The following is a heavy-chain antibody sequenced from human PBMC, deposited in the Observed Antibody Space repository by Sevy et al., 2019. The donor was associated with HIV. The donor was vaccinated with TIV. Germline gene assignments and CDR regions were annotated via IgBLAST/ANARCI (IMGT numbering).Heavy chain of an antibody. CDR2: VYDSGNS. V-gene: IGHV4-59*01. CDR3: ARGGGIYYDSRGFHPQYYFDS. D-gene: IGHD3-22*01. Sequence: SETLSLTCAVSGGSINSFFWSWIRQSPGKGLEWIGYVYDSGNSGYNPSLRSRVTISVDTSKKQLSLKLSAVTAADTAVYYCARGGGIYYDSRGFHPQYYFDSWGQGTLVTVSS. J-gene: IGHJ4*02. CDR1: GGSINSFF.